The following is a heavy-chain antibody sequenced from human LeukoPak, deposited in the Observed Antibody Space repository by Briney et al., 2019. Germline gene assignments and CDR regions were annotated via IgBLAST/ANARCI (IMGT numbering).Heavy chain of an antibody. Sequence: GGSLRLSCAASGFTFSTYWMNWVRQAPGKGLEWVANMNQDGSARYYVDSVKGRFTISRDNAKNSLYLQMNSLRSEDTAVYYCARDNTPAVDYWGQGTLVTVSS. CDR3: ARDNTPAVDY. J-gene: IGHJ4*02. D-gene: IGHD2-2*01. CDR1: GFTFSTYW. CDR2: MNQDGSAR. V-gene: IGHV3-7*01.